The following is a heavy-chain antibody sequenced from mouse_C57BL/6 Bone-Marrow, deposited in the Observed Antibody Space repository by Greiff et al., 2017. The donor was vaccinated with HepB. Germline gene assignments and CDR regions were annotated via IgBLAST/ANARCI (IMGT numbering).Heavy chain of an antibody. V-gene: IGHV1-81*01. CDR1: GYTFTSYG. Sequence: VNVVESGAELARPGASVKLSCKASGYTFTSYGISWVKQSTGQGLEWIGEIYPRSGNTYYNEKFKGKATLTADKSSSTAYMELRSLTSEDSAVYFCARENYCGSRRRGYFDVWGTGTTVTVSS. J-gene: IGHJ1*03. D-gene: IGHD1-1*01. CDR2: IYPRSGNT. CDR3: ARENYCGSRRRGYFDV.